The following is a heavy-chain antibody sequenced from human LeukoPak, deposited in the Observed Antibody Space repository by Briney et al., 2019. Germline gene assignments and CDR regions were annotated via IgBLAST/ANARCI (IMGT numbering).Heavy chain of an antibody. CDR2: ISSSSSYI. Sequence: PGGSLRLSCAASGFTFSSYNMNWVRQAPGKGLEWVSFISSSSSYINYADSVKGRFTISRDNAKNSLYLQMNSLRAEDTAVYYCARGRDGSQSPIDDWGQGTLVTVSS. CDR1: GFTFSSYN. J-gene: IGHJ4*02. CDR3: ARGRDGSQSPIDD. D-gene: IGHD5-24*01. V-gene: IGHV3-21*01.